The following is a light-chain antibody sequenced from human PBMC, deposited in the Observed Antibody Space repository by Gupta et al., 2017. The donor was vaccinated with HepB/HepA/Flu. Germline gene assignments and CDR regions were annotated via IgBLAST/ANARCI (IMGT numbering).Light chain of an antibody. J-gene: IGKJ3*01. V-gene: IGKV1-9*01. CDR2: AAS. CDR3: QHGNSYLFI. Sequence: DIQLTQSPSFLSASIGDRVTITCRASQGISTYLAWYQQKPGKAPKLLMYAASTLQSGVPPRFSGSGSGTEFTLTINSLEPEEAATYYCQHGNSYLFIFGHGTKVDIK. CDR1: QGISTY.